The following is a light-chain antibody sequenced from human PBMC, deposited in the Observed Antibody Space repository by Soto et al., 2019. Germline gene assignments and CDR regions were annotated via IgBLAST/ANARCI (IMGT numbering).Light chain of an antibody. CDR3: MQGSHWPPIT. J-gene: IGKJ5*01. Sequence: DVVVTQSPLSLPVTLGQAASISCRSSQSLVHRDGNTYLSWFRQRPGQSPRRLIYKVSNREAGVHHRFSGSGSGTDFTLKISRVEAEDVGLYYCMQGSHWPPITFGQGTRLELK. CDR1: QSLVHRDGNTY. V-gene: IGKV2-30*02. CDR2: KVS.